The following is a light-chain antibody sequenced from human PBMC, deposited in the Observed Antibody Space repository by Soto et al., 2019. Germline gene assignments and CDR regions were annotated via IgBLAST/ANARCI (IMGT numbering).Light chain of an antibody. CDR2: EVS. CDR3: SSYTSSSTYV. CDR1: SSDVGRYNY. J-gene: IGLJ1*01. V-gene: IGLV2-14*01. Sequence: SALTQPASVSGSPGQSITISCTGTSSDVGRYNYVSWYQQHPGKVPKLMIYEVSNRPSGVSNRFSGSKSGNTASLTISGLQAEDEADYYCSSYTSSSTYVFGTGTKVTVL.